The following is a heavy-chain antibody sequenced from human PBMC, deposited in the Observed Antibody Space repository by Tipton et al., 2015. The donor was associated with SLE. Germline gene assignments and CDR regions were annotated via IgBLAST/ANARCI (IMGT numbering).Heavy chain of an antibody. J-gene: IGHJ4*02. CDR1: GGSITSGGFY. D-gene: IGHD4-17*01. CDR3: ARSRHYGDYVDY. CDR2: IYDSGTT. Sequence: TLSLTCTVSGGSITSGGFYWSWIRQHPGKGLEWLGYIYDSGTTSYNPSLKGRLTISIDTSKNQFSLNLRSVTAADTAVYFCARSRHYGDYVDYWGQGTLVTVSP. V-gene: IGHV4-31*03.